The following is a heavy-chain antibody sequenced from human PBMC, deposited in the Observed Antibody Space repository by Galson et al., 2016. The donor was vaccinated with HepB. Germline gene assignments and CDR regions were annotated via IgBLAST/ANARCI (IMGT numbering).Heavy chain of an antibody. V-gene: IGHV3-9*01. J-gene: IGHJ4*02. CDR3: ARRSCTAGRCYSASYLCFDS. CDR2: ITWNSDTI. Sequence: SLRLSCAASGFTFDNYAMHWVRQLPGKGLEWVSGITWNSDTIAYADSVKGRFTISRDNAKNSLYLQMNSLRAEDTAVYYCARRSCTAGRCYSASYLCFDSWGQGTLVTVSS. D-gene: IGHD2-15*01. CDR1: GFTFDNYA.